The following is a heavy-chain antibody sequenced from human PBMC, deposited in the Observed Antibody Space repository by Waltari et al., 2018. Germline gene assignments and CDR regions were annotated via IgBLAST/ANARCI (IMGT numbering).Heavy chain of an antibody. D-gene: IGHD2-8*01. Sequence: QVQLVESGGDEVQPGRSLRLSCAASGFTFSHYPINWVRQAPGKGLEWVASISYDGGKKDYADSVKGRFTVSRDNSKDTLYLQMNSLRGEDTAVYYCAKQNMLPPYYYMDVWGKGTTVTVSS. CDR3: AKQNMLPPYYYMDV. CDR2: ISYDGGKK. CDR1: GFTFSHYP. V-gene: IGHV3-30-3*02. J-gene: IGHJ6*03.